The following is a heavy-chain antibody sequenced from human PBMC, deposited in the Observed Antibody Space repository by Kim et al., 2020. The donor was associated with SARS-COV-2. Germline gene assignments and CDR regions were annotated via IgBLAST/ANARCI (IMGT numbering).Heavy chain of an antibody. CDR3: ATSCSITSCHWFDP. CDR2: FDPEDGET. J-gene: IGHJ5*02. CDR1: GYTLTELS. Sequence: ASVKVSCKVSGYTLTELSMHWVRHAPGKGLEWMGGFDPEDGETIYAQKFQGRVTMTEDTSSDTAYMELSSLRSEDMAVYYCATSCSITSCHWFDPWGQGTLVTVSS. V-gene: IGHV1-24*01. D-gene: IGHD2-2*01.